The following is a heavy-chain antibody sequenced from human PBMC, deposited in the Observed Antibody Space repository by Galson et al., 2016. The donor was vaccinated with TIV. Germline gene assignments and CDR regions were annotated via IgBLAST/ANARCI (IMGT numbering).Heavy chain of an antibody. D-gene: IGHD3/OR15-3a*01. J-gene: IGHJ5*02. CDR1: GVTFNSHA. Sequence: SVKVSCKASGVTFNSHAINWVRQAPGQGLEWMGGITVIFGVAKYAQKFQGRVTITADESTNTAYMELNSLISEDTAVYYCARGGGYSYDFRVWLDPWGQGTLVTVSS. CDR2: ITVIFGVA. CDR3: ARGGGYSYDFRVWLDP. V-gene: IGHV1-69*13.